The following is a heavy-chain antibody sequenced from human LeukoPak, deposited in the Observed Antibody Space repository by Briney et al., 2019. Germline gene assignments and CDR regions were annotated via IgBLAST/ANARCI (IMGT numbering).Heavy chain of an antibody. J-gene: IGHJ4*02. CDR2: IKQDGSEK. Sequence: GGSLRLSCAASGFAFSDYWMTWVRQAPGKGLEWVANIKQDGSEKYLVDSVKGRFTISRDNAKGSLYLQMNSMRAEDTAVYYCAKVRGPAASDNYLDYWGQGTLVTVSS. CDR1: GFAFSDYW. CDR3: AKVRGPAASDNYLDY. V-gene: IGHV3-7*03. D-gene: IGHD2-2*01.